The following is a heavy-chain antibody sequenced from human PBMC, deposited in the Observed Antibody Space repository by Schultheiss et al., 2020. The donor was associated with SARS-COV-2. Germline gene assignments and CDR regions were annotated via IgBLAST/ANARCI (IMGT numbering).Heavy chain of an antibody. D-gene: IGHD3-22*01. J-gene: IGHJ6*02. CDR3: ARDGDHYDSSGYRKYYYGMDV. CDR2: IYTSGST. CDR1: GGSISSYY. Sequence: SETLSLTCTVSGGSISSYYWSWIRQPAGKGLEWIGRIYTSGSTNYNPSLKSRVTMSVDTSKNQFSLKLSSVTAADTAVYYCARDGDHYDSSGYRKYYYGMDVWGQGTTVTVSS. V-gene: IGHV4-4*07.